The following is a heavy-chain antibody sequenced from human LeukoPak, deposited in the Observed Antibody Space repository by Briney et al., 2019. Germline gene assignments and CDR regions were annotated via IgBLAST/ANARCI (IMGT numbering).Heavy chain of an antibody. D-gene: IGHD3-10*01. CDR2: IKQDGSEI. CDR1: GFTFNNYW. CDR3: ARQLGGSGSY. V-gene: IGHV3-7*01. J-gene: IGHJ4*02. Sequence: HPGGSLRLSCAASGFTFNNYWMSWVRQAPGKGLEWVANIKQDGSEIYYVDSVKGRFTISRDNTKNSVYLQMNSLRAEDTAVYYCARQLGGSGSYWGQGTLVTVSS.